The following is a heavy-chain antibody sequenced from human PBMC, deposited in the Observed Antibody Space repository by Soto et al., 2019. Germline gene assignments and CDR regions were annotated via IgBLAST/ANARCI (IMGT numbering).Heavy chain of an antibody. CDR1: GGSINRSSYF. J-gene: IGHJ5*02. CDR2: IYYSGST. D-gene: IGHD6-19*01. Sequence: SETLSLTCIVSGGSINRSSYFWVWVRQPPGKGLEWIGSIYYSGSTYYNPSLRSRVTISVDTSKNQFSLKLSSVTAADTAVFYCARHYSSGSRNWFDPWGQGTLVTVSS. CDR3: ARHYSSGSRNWFDP. V-gene: IGHV4-39*01.